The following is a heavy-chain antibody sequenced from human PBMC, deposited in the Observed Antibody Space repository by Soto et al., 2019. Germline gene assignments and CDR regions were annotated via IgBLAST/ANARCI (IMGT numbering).Heavy chain of an antibody. D-gene: IGHD6-19*01. CDR3: ARFDSSGWYYDQ. Sequence: SETLSLTCAVYGGSFSGYSWSWIRQPPGKGLEWFAEIDYRGSAKYNPSLKSRVTISLDTSKSHFSLNLSSLTAADSAVYYCARFDSSGWYYDQWGQGTLVTVSS. CDR2: IDYRGSA. J-gene: IGHJ4*02. CDR1: GGSFSGYS. V-gene: IGHV4-34*01.